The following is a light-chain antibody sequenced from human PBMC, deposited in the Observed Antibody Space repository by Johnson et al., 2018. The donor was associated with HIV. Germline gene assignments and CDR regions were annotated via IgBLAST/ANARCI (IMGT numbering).Light chain of an antibody. V-gene: IGLV1-51*01. CDR1: SSNIGNNY. Sequence: QSILTQPPSVSAAPGQKVTISCSGSSSNIGNNYVSWYQQLPGTAPKLLIYDNNKRPSGIPDRFSGSKSGTSATLGITGLQTGAEADYYCGTWDNSLSANVFGTGTKVTAL. CDR3: GTWDNSLSANV. CDR2: DNN. J-gene: IGLJ1*01.